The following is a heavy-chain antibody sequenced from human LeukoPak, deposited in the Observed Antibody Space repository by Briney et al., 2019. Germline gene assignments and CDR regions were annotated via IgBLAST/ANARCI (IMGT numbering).Heavy chain of an antibody. J-gene: IGHJ3*02. V-gene: IGHV4-59*08. CDR3: ARRLRAVAVNAFDI. CDR2: IYYSGST. D-gene: IGHD6-19*01. Sequence: PSETLSLTCTVSAGSISSYYWTWIRQPPGKGLEWIGYIYYSGSTNYNPSLKSRVAISLDTSKNQFSLKLSSVTAADTAVYYCARRLRAVAVNAFDIWGQGTMVTVSS. CDR1: AGSISSYY.